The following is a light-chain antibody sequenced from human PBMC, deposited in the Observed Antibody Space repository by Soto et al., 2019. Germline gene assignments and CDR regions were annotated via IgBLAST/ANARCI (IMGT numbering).Light chain of an antibody. J-gene: IGLJ1*01. V-gene: IGLV1-44*01. CDR3: ATWDDSLNGDV. CDR1: GSNIGSNT. CDR2: TDN. Sequence: QSVLTQPPSASGTPGQRITISCSGSGSNIGSNTVTWYQQLPRTAPKLLIYTDNQRPSGVPDRFSGSRSGTSASLAISGLQSGDEADYYCATWDDSLNGDVFGTGTKLTV.